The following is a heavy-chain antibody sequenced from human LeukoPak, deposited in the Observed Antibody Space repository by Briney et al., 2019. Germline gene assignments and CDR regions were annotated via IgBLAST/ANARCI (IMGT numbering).Heavy chain of an antibody. J-gene: IGHJ5*02. D-gene: IGHD2-2*01. CDR1: GGSISSYY. CDR2: IYYSGST. CDR3: ARHAKAPIVVVPAAKPRRNWFDP. V-gene: IGHV4-39*01. Sequence: SETLSLTCTVSGGSISSYYWGWIRQPPGEGLEWIGSIYYSGSTYYNPSLKSRVTISVDTSKNQFSLKLSSVTAADTAVYYCARHAKAPIVVVPAAKPRRNWFDPWGQGTLVTVSS.